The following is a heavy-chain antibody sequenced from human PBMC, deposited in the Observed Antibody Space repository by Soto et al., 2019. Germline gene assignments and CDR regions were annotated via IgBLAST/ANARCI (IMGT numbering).Heavy chain of an antibody. Sequence: SETLSLTCTVSGGSISSGDYYWSWIRQPPGKGLEWIGYIYYSGSTYYNPSLKSRVTISVDTSKNQFSLKLSSVTAADTAVYYCAREIGISRITIFGVVIQTIDAIDIWGQGTMGTV. CDR3: AREIGISRITIFGVVIQTIDAIDI. V-gene: IGHV4-30-4*01. CDR1: GGSISSGDYY. J-gene: IGHJ3*02. CDR2: IYYSGST. D-gene: IGHD3-3*01.